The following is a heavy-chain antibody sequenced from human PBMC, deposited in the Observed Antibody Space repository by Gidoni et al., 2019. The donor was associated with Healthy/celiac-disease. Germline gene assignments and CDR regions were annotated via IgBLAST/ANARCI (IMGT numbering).Heavy chain of an antibody. D-gene: IGHD2-15*01. CDR1: GFTFSSYS. Sequence: EVQLVESGGGLVKPGGSLRLSCAASGFTFSSYSMNWVRQAPGKGLEWVSSISSSSSYIYYADSVKGRFTISRDNAKNSLYLQMNSLRAEDTAVYYCARDAVGYCSGGSCGYWGQGTLVTVSS. CDR3: ARDAVGYCSGGSCGY. J-gene: IGHJ4*02. V-gene: IGHV3-21*01. CDR2: ISSSSSYI.